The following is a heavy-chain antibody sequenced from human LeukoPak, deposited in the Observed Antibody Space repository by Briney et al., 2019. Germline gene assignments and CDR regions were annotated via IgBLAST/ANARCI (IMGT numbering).Heavy chain of an antibody. Sequence: SETLSLNCAVSGFSISSSNWWSWVRQPPGKGLEWIGEIYHSGSTNYNPCLKSRVTISVDKSKNQFSLKLSSVTAADTAMYYCARARGYSYGIDAFDIWGQGTMVTVSS. CDR2: IYHSGST. V-gene: IGHV4-4*02. CDR3: ARARGYSYGIDAFDI. J-gene: IGHJ3*02. CDR1: GFSISSSNW. D-gene: IGHD5-18*01.